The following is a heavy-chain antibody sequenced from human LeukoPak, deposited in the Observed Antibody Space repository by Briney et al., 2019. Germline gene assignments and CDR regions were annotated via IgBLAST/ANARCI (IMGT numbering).Heavy chain of an antibody. D-gene: IGHD3-9*01. Sequence: GGSLRPSCAASGFTFSSYSMNWVRQAPGKGLEGVSYISSSSSTIYYADSVKGRFTISRDNAKNSLYLQMNSLRAEDTAVYYCARAPRGYDILTGYYMDVWGKGTTVTVSS. CDR2: ISSSSSTI. CDR3: ARAPRGYDILTGYYMDV. CDR1: GFTFSSYS. J-gene: IGHJ6*03. V-gene: IGHV3-48*01.